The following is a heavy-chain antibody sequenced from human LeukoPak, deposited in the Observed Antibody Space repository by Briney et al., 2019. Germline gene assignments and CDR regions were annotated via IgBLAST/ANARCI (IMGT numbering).Heavy chain of an antibody. Sequence: QAGGSLRLSCAASGFTFSSYAMSWVRQAPGKGLEWVSAISGSGVSTYYADSVKGRFTISRGNSKNTLYLQMNSLRAEDTAVHYCAKARGTVGAALDHWGQGTLVTVSS. CDR2: ISGSGVST. CDR3: AKARGTVGAALDH. J-gene: IGHJ4*02. CDR1: GFTFSSYA. V-gene: IGHV3-23*01. D-gene: IGHD1-26*01.